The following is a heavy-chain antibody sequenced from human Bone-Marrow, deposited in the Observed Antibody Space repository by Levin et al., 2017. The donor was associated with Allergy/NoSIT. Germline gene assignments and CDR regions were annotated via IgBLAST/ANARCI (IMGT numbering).Heavy chain of an antibody. CDR2: ISVSTGKT. CDR3: ARLSRDGYNWSNWFDT. V-gene: IGHV1-18*01. Sequence: PGASVKVSCRASGYIFTSHGIGWVRQAPGQGLEWMGWISVSTGKTKSAQKLQDRVTMTTDTVTSTAYMEVRSLRPDDTAMYYCARLSRDGYNWSNWFDTWGQGTLVTVSS. CDR1: GYIFTSHG. D-gene: IGHD5-24*01. J-gene: IGHJ5*02.